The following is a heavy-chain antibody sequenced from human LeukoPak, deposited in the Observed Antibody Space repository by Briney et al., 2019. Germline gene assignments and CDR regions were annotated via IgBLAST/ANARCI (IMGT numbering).Heavy chain of an antibody. D-gene: IGHD1-26*01. CDR1: GYTFTSYG. V-gene: IGHV1-18*01. CDR2: ISAYNGNT. CDR3: ASEAGGSSPLDAFDS. Sequence: ASVKVSCKASGYTFTSYGISWVRQAPGQGLEWMGWISAYNGNTNYAQKLQGRVTMTTDTSTSTAYMELRSLRSDDTAVYYCASEAGGSSPLDAFDSWGQGTMGTVSA. J-gene: IGHJ3*02.